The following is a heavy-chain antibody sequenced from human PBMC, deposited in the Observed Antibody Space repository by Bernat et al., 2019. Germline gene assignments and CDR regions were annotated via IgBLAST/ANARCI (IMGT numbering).Heavy chain of an antibody. J-gene: IGHJ6*02. Sequence: EVQLVESGGGLVKPGGSLRLSCAASGFTFSNAWMSWVRQAPGKGLEWVGRIKSKTDGGTTDYAAPVKGRFTISRDDSKNTLYLQMNSLKTEDTAVYYVSTGTITIFGVVINRYGMDVWGQGTTVTVSS. CDR3: STGTITIFGVVINRYGMDV. V-gene: IGHV3-15*01. CDR1: GFTFSNAW. D-gene: IGHD3-3*01. CDR2: IKSKTDGGTT.